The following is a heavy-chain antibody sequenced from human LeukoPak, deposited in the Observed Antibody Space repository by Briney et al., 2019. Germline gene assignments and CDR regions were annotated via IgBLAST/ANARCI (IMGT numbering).Heavy chain of an antibody. CDR1: GGSLSADY. CDR2: ISDIGSI. D-gene: IGHD2-8*02. V-gene: IGHV4-59*08. J-gene: IGHJ4*02. CDR3: AGHHPRNTVDF. Sequence: PSETLSLTCIVSGGSLSADYWSWIRQPPGKGLEWIAYISDIGSINYNPSLKSRVTISLDTSKSQFSLKLSSVTAADTAVYYCAGHHPRNTVDFWGQGTLVTVSS.